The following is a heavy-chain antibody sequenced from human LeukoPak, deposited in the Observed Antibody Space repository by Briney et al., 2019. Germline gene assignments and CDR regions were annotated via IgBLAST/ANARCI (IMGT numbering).Heavy chain of an antibody. D-gene: IGHD4-17*01. CDR2: ISWNSGSI. CDR3: AKGASFDDYVENH. J-gene: IGHJ5*02. V-gene: IGHV3-9*01. Sequence: GGSLRLSCAASGFTFDDYAMHWVRQAPGKGLEWVSGISWNSGSIGYADSVKGRFTISRDNAKNSLYLQMNSLRAEDTALYYCAKGASFDDYVENHWGQGTLVTVSS. CDR1: GFTFDDYA.